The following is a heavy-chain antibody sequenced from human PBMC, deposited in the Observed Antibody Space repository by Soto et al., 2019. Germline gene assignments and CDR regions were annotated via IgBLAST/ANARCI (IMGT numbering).Heavy chain of an antibody. Sequence: EVQLVESGGGLIQPGRSLRLSCAASGFTVSTNYMSWVRQAPGKGLEWVSIIYTGGATYSADSVKGRFTISRDNSKNTVYLQMNGVRPEDTAIYYCARIGRGGDLVPGQEYFQHWGQGTLVTVTS. J-gene: IGHJ1*01. CDR3: ARIGRGGDLVPGQEYFQH. CDR2: IYTGGAT. V-gene: IGHV3-53*01. CDR1: GFTVSTNY. D-gene: IGHD1-26*01.